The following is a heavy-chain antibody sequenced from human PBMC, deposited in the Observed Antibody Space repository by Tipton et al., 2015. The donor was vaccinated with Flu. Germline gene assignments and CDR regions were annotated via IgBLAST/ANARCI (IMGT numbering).Heavy chain of an antibody. CDR1: GYTFTSHY. V-gene: IGHV1-46*04. CDR3: VRFSGGRELAAFDV. Sequence: QLVQSGPGVKKPGASVKISCKTSGYTFTSHYIHWVRQAPGQGLEWMGVINPSAGGTTYAQKLQGRITMTRETSTSTAYMQLSSLRSEDTAMYYCVRFSGGRELAAFDVWGQGTRVTVSS. J-gene: IGHJ3*01. CDR2: INPSAGGT. D-gene: IGHD2-15*01.